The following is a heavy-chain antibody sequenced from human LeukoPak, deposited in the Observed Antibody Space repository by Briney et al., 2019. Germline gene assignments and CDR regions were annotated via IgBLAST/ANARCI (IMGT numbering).Heavy chain of an antibody. J-gene: IGHJ5*02. D-gene: IGHD2-2*01. V-gene: IGHV4-59*11. CDR3: ARDFLECSRASCLNWFDP. CDR1: GGSISSHL. Sequence: SETLSLSTVSGGSISSHLWTWIRQPPGKGLEWIGYIHYSGSTNYNPSLKSRVSISVDTSKNEFSLKLSSVTAADTAVYYCARDFLECSRASCLNWFDPWGQGTLVAVST. CDR2: IHYSGST.